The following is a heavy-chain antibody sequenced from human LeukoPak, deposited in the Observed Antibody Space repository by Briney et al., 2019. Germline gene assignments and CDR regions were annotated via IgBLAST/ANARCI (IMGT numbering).Heavy chain of an antibody. CDR2: IYTSGST. V-gene: IGHV4-4*07. D-gene: IGHD4-17*01. Sequence: SETLSLTCAVSGDSISSYYWSWIRQPVGKGLEWIGRIYTSGSTNYNPSLKSRVTISVDKSKNQFSLKLSSVTAADTAVYYCARDRTTVTTYYSYSYMDVWGKGTTVTVSS. CDR3: ARDRTTVTTYYSYSYMDV. CDR1: GDSISSYY. J-gene: IGHJ6*03.